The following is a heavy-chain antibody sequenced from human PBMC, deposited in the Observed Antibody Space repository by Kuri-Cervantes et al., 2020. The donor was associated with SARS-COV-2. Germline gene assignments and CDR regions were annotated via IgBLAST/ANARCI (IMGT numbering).Heavy chain of an antibody. CDR3: ARVNDYYFDY. V-gene: IGHV4-59*10. CDR2: IYTSGST. J-gene: IGHJ4*02. D-gene: IGHD1-1*01. Sequence: SETLSLTCAVYGGSFSSYYWSWIRQPAGKGLEWIGRIYTSGSTNYNPSLKSRVTMSVDTSKNQFSLKLSSVTAADTAVYYCARVNDYYFDYWGQGTLVTVSS. CDR1: GGSFSSYY.